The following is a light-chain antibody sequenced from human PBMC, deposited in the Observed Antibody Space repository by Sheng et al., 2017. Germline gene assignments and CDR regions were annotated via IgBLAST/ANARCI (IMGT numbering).Light chain of an antibody. Sequence: EIVLTQSPVTLSLSPGEGATLSCRASQSVNNYLAWYQQKPSQAPRLLIYDASNRASGIPARFSGSGSGTDFTLTISSLESEDFAVYYCQQRYTWPLTFGGGTKVEIK. J-gene: IGKJ4*01. CDR1: QSVNNY. V-gene: IGKV3-11*01. CDR3: QQRYTWPLT. CDR2: DAS.